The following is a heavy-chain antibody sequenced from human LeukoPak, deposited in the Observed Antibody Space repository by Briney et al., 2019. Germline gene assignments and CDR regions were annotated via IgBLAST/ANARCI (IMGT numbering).Heavy chain of an antibody. CDR3: ARETGTTFDDMDV. V-gene: IGHV4-34*01. J-gene: IGHJ6*02. CDR1: GGSFSGYY. CDR2: INHSGST. Sequence: SETLSLTCAVYGGSFSGYYWSWIRQPPGKGLEWIGEINHSGSTNYNPSLKGRVTISVDTSKNQFSLKLSSVTAADTAVYYCARETGTTFDDMDVWGQGTTVTVSS. D-gene: IGHD1-1*01.